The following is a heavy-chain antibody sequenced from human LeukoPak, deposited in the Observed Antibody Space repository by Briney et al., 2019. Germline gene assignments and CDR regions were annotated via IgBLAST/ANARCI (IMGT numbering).Heavy chain of an antibody. J-gene: IGHJ6*02. CDR2: INHIGST. D-gene: IGHD3-10*01. V-gene: IGHV4-34*01. CDR3: AREGTYGSGSYYTSYYYYGMDV. Sequence: SETLSLTCAVYGGSFSSYYWSWIRQPPGKGLEWIGEINHIGSTNYNPSLKSRVTISVDTSKNQFSLKLSSVTAADTAVYYCAREGTYGSGSYYTSYYYYGMDVWGQGTTVTVSS. CDR1: GGSFSSYY.